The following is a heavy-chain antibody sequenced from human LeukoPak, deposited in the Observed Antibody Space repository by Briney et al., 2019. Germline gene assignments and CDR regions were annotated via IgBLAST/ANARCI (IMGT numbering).Heavy chain of an antibody. CDR2: ISDSGGRT. J-gene: IGHJ4*02. Sequence: PGGSLRLSCAVSGITLSNYGMSWVRQAPGKGLEWVAGISDSGGRTNYADSVKGRFTIPRDNPKNTIYLQMTSLRAEDTAVYFCAKRGVVIRVILVGFHKEAYYFDSWGQGALVTVSS. CDR3: AKRGVVIRVILVGFHKEAYYFDS. CDR1: GITLSNYG. D-gene: IGHD3-22*01. V-gene: IGHV3-23*01.